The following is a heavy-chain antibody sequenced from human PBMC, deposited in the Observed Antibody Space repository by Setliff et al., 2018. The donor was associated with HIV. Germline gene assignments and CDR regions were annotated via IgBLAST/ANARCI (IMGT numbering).Heavy chain of an antibody. CDR3: ARGPGILSGTSAFDN. V-gene: IGHV4-61*01. CDR1: GGSISNSSSY. Sequence: SETLSLTCTVSGGSISNSSSYWSWIRQPPGKGLEWIGYIYYSGSTNYNPSLKSRVTISVETSKNQFSLKLSSVTAADTAVYYCARGPGILSGTSAFDNWGQGTMVTVSS. J-gene: IGHJ3*02. CDR2: IYYSGST. D-gene: IGHD1-1*01.